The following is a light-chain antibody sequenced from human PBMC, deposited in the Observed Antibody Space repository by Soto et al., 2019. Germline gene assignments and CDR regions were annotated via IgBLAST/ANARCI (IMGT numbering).Light chain of an antibody. CDR3: QQRSNWPTWT. Sequence: EIVLTQSPATLSLSPGERATLSCRASQSVSSYLAWYQQKPGQAPRLLIYDASNRATGIPARFSGSGSGTDCTVTISTLGPEETAVYDGQQRSNWPTWTFGEGTKVEIK. J-gene: IGKJ1*01. CDR1: QSVSSY. V-gene: IGKV3-11*01. CDR2: DAS.